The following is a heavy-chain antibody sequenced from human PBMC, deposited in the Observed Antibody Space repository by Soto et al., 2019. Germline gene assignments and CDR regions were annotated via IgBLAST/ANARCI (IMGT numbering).Heavy chain of an antibody. CDR3: ARQLAVAGFFTGREGGAFDI. Sequence: GESLKISCKGSGYSFTSYWIGWVRQMPGKGLEWMGIIYPGDSDTRYSPSFQGQVTISADKSISTAYLQWSSLKASDTAMYYCARQLAVAGFFTGREGGAFDIWGQGTMVTVSS. CDR2: IYPGDSDT. D-gene: IGHD6-19*01. CDR1: GYSFTSYW. V-gene: IGHV5-51*01. J-gene: IGHJ3*02.